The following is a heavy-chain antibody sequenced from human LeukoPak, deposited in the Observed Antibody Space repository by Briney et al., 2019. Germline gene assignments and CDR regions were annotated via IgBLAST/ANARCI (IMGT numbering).Heavy chain of an antibody. J-gene: IGHJ4*02. CDR2: IKKDGSVK. CDR3: ARDEPDY. CDR1: GFTFTDYW. Sequence: PGGSLSPSCAASGFTFTDYWMTGVGQAPGEGLGGGAEIKKDGSVKKYVESAKGRFTISRDNAQNSLYLQMNRLRAEDTAVYYCARDEPDYWGQGTLVTVSS. V-gene: IGHV3-7*01.